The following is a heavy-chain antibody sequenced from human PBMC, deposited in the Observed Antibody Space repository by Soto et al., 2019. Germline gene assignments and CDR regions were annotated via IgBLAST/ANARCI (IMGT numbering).Heavy chain of an antibody. V-gene: IGHV3-30*03. D-gene: IGHD3-16*01. Sequence: GGSLRLSCAASGFTFSSYGMHWVRQAPGKGLEWVAVISYDGSNKYYGDSVQGRFTISRDNSKRSVFLDLNSLRVEDTAVYYCARDLGLLKSLFDYWGQGTLVTVSS. CDR1: GFTFSSYG. CDR2: ISYDGSNK. CDR3: ARDLGLLKSLFDY. J-gene: IGHJ4*02.